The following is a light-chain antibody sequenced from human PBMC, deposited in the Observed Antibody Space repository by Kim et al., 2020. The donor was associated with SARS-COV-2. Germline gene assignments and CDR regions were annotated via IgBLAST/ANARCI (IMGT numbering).Light chain of an antibody. CDR2: TNN. CDR3: AAWDDSLNGVV. J-gene: IGLJ2*01. CDR1: SSNIGSNP. Sequence: HSVLTQPPSASGTPGQRVTISCSGSSSNIGSNPVNWYQQFPGTAPKRLIYTNNQWPSGVPDRFSGSKSGTSASLTISGLQSEDEADYYCAAWDDSLNGVVFGGGTKLTVL. V-gene: IGLV1-44*01.